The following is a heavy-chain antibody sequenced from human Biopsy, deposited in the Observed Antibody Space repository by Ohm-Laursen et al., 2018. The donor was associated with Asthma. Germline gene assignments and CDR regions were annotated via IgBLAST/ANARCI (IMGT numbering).Heavy chain of an antibody. D-gene: IGHD6-19*01. V-gene: IGHV3-30*03. CDR2: ISYDGRET. Sequence: SLRLSCAASGFRFPIYGMHWVRQGPGKGPEWVALISYDGRETGYVDSVKGRFTISRDNFRNTVHLQMSSLRPEDSAVYYCTRDRFYNSVASESFYYGVDVWGQGTTVTVSS. CDR3: TRDRFYNSVASESFYYGVDV. J-gene: IGHJ6*02. CDR1: GFRFPIYG.